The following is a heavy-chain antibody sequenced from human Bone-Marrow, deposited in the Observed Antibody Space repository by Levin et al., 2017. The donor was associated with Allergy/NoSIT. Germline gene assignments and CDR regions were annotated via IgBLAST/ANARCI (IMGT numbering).Heavy chain of an antibody. CDR1: GYSISSGFYY. V-gene: IGHV4-31*03. CDR3: ARVRNRWFDP. CDR2: IYYSGNT. Sequence: SSETLSLTCNVSGYSISSGFYYWSWIRQHPERGLELIGYIYYSGNTYYNPSLESRVTMSVDTSENQFSLRLNSVTAADTAVYYCARVRNRWFDPWGQGTLVTVSS. J-gene: IGHJ5*02. D-gene: IGHD1-14*01.